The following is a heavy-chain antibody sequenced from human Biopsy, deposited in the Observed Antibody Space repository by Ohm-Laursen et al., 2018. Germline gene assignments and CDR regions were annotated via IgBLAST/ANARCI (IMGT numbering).Heavy chain of an antibody. CDR3: AKDLSVYYYYGIDV. V-gene: IGHV3-30*18. J-gene: IGHJ6*02. CDR1: GFTFRTYG. Sequence: SLRLSCAASGFTFRTYGMHWVRLAPGKGLEWVAVISYDQITKHYADSVRGRFTISRDNSKNTLYLQVNSLRAEDTAAYYCAKDLSVYYYYGIDVWGQGTTVTVSS. D-gene: IGHD5/OR15-5a*01. CDR2: ISYDQITK.